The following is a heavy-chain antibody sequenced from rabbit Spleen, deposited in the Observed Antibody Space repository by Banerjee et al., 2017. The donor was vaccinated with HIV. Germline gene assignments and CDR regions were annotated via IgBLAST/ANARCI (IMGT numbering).Heavy chain of an antibody. D-gene: IGHD6-1*01. Sequence: EQLEESGGGLVKPEGSLTLTCKASGVSLNDKDVMCWFRQAPGKGLEWIACIYGGSSGATHYASWAKGRFTISKTSSTTVTLQMTSLTAADTATYFCARSLPGFGYDYGLWGQGTLVTVS. V-gene: IGHV1S45*01. CDR3: ARSLPGFGYDYGL. J-gene: IGHJ4*01. CDR2: IYGGSSGAT. CDR1: GVSLNDKDV.